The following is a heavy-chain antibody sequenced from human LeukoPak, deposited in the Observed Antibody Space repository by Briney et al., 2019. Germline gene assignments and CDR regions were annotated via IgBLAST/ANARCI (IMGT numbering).Heavy chain of an antibody. J-gene: IGHJ4*02. D-gene: IGHD5-18*01. Sequence: GGSLRLSCAASGFTFSGCGMHWVRQAPGKGLEWVAFIWYDGRDKYYVDSVKGRFTISRDNSKNTLYLQMNSLRAEDTAMYYWAKDPYSYGSYFDYWGQGTLVTVSS. CDR1: GFTFSGCG. CDR3: AKDPYSYGSYFDY. CDR2: IWYDGRDK. V-gene: IGHV3-30*02.